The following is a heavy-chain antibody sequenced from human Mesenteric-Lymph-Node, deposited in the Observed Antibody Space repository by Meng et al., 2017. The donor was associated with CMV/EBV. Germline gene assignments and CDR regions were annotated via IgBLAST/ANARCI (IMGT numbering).Heavy chain of an antibody. J-gene: IGHJ5*02. V-gene: IGHV1-69*05. CDR1: GTFSSYA. CDR3: ARNVGLSASSSYTGFDP. Sequence: GTFSSYAISWVRQAPGQGLEWMGGIIPIFGSPNYAQKFQGRVTIITDESTSTTYMELSSLRSEDTAVYYCARNVGLSASSSYTGFDPWGQGTLVTVSS. D-gene: IGHD6-6*01. CDR2: IIPIFGSP.